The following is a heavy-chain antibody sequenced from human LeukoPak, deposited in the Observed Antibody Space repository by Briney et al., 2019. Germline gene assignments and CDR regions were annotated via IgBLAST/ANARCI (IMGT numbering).Heavy chain of an antibody. Sequence: PSETLSLTCTVSGGSISGSSYHWVWIRQPPGKGLEWIGNIFYNGSTYYNPSLKSRVTISVDTSKNQFSLKLSSVTAADTAVYYCARGPPRSGMDVWGQGTTVTVSS. V-gene: IGHV4-39*07. CDR2: IFYNGST. CDR1: GGSISGSSYH. CDR3: ARGPPRSGMDV. J-gene: IGHJ6*02.